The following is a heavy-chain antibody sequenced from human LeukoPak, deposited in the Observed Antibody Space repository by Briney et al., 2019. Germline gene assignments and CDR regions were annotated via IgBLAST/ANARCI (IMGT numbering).Heavy chain of an antibody. Sequence: SETLSLTCTVSGGSITNYYWSWIRQPPGKGLEWIGNIYYSGNTNYNPSLKSRVTISVDTSKNQFSLKLTSVTAADTAVYYCARAEGLRPEGFFAYWGQGTLVTVSS. J-gene: IGHJ4*02. V-gene: IGHV4-59*01. CDR3: ARAEGLRPEGFFAY. CDR2: IYYSGNT. CDR1: GGSITNYY. D-gene: IGHD4-17*01.